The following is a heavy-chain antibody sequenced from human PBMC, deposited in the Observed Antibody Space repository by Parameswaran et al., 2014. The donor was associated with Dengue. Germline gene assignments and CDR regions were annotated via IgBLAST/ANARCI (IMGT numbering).Heavy chain of an antibody. CDR3: ARDRGYYGSGSPYGMDV. V-gene: IGHV4-31*02. J-gene: IGHJ6*02. CDR2: IYYSGST. Sequence: RWIRQPPGKGLEWIGYIYYSGSTYYNPSLKSRVTISVDTSKNQFSLKLSSVTAADTAVYYCARDRGYYGSGSPYGMDVWGQGTTVTVSS. D-gene: IGHD3-10*01.